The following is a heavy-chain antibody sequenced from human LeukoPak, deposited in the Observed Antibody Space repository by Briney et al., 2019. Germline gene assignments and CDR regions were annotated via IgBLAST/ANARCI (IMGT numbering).Heavy chain of an antibody. CDR1: GFTFSSYS. D-gene: IGHD4-17*01. CDR3: AGAYGDYNDFDY. J-gene: IGHJ4*02. Sequence: GGSLRLSCAASGFTFSSYSMNWVRQAPGKGLEWVSSISSSSSYIYYADSVKGRFTISRDNAKNSLYLQMNSLRAEDTAVYYCAGAYGDYNDFDYWGQGTLVTVSS. CDR2: ISSSSSYI. V-gene: IGHV3-21*01.